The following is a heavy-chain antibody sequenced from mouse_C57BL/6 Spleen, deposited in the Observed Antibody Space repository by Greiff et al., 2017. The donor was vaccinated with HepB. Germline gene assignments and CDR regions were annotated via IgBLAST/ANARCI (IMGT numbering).Heavy chain of an antibody. CDR1: GYTFTDYY. V-gene: IGHV1-19*01. CDR2: INPYNGGT. CDR3: ARGGYYGSTWYFDV. D-gene: IGHD1-1*01. J-gene: IGHJ1*03. Sequence: EVHLVESGPVLVKPGASVKMSCKASGYTFTDYYMNWVKQSHGKSLEWIGVINPYNGGTSYNQKFKGKATLTVDKSSSTAYMELNSLTSEDSAVYYCARGGYYGSTWYFDVWGTGTTVTVSS.